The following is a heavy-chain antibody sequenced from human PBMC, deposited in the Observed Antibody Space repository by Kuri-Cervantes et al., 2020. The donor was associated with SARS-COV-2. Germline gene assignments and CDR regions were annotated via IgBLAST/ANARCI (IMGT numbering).Heavy chain of an antibody. V-gene: IGHV3-30-3*01. D-gene: IGHD1-26*01. CDR3: ARSSSGSYSSFLDY. CDR2: ISYDGSNK. Sequence: GESLKISCAASGFTFSNAWMSWVRQAPGKGLEWVAVISYDGSNKYYADSVKGRFTISRDNSKNTLYLQMNSLRAEDTAVYYCARSSSGSYSSFLDYWGQGTLVTVSS. CDR1: GFTFSNAW. J-gene: IGHJ4*02.